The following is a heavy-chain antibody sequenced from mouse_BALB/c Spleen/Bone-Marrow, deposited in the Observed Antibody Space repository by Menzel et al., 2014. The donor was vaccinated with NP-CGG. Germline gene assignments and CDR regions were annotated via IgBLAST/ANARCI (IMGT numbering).Heavy chain of an antibody. Sequence: EVKLQESGGDLVKPGGSLKLSCAASGFTFSTYIMSWVRQTPEKRLEWVATISSGGRYIFYPDSVKGRFTLSRDNAKNTLYLQVSSLRSDDTAMYYCTREEDYDGNYKFAYWGQGTLVTVSA. CDR3: TREEDYDGNYKFAY. CDR1: GFTFSTYI. J-gene: IGHJ3*01. D-gene: IGHD2-3*01. CDR2: ISSGGRYI. V-gene: IGHV5-6-4*01.